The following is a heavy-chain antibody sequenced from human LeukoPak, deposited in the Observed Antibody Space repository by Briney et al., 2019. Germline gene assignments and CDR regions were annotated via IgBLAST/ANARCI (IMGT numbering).Heavy chain of an antibody. D-gene: IGHD5-24*01. Sequence: GGSLRLSCAASGYTFSNAWMSWVRQAPGKGLEWVGRIKSKTDGETTDYAAPVKGRFTISRDDSKNTLYLQMNSLKIEDTAVYYCTSRTGDGYWGQGTLVTVSS. CDR2: IKSKTDGETT. V-gene: IGHV3-15*01. CDR1: GYTFSNAW. J-gene: IGHJ4*02. CDR3: TSRTGDGY.